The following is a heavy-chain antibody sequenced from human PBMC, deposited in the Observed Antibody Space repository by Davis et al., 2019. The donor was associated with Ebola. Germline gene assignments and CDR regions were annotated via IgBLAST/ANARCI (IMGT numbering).Heavy chain of an antibody. J-gene: IGHJ5*02. CDR3: AKGGYGDAREPFYCFDR. CDR2: IYAGGAK. Sequence: PGGSLRLSCGASGLDFGAYDMNWVRQAPGKGLEWVSVIYAGGAKYYSDSGKGRFMISRDDSKNMLYLQMNSLRAEDTAIYFCAKGGYGDAREPFYCFDRWGPGILVTVSS. V-gene: IGHV3-66*01. D-gene: IGHD4-17*01. CDR1: GLDFGAYD.